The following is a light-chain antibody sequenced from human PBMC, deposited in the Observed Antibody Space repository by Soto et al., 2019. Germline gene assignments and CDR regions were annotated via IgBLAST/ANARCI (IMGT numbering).Light chain of an antibody. V-gene: IGLV2-14*01. Sequence: QSVLTQPASVSGSPGQSITISCTGTSSDVGGYDYVSWYQQHPGKAPKLMIYEVSNRPSGVSNRFSASMSGNTASLTISGLQAEDEADYYCSSYIDSSTRVFGTGTKVTVL. J-gene: IGLJ1*01. CDR3: SSYIDSSTRV. CDR2: EVS. CDR1: SSDVGGYDY.